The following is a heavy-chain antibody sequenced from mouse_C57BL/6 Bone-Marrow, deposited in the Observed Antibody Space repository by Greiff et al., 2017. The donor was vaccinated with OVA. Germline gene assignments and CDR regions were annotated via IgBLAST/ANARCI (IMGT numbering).Heavy chain of an antibody. V-gene: IGHV14-3*01. CDR1: GFNIKNTY. J-gene: IGHJ2*01. CDR2: IDPANGNT. CDR3: AKSFITTVVEVDY. Sequence: EVQLQQSVAELVRPGASVKLSCTASGFNIKNTYMHWVKQRPEQGLEWIGRIDPANGNTKYAPKFKGKATITADTSSNTAYLQLSSLTSEDTAIYYCAKSFITTVVEVDYWGQGTTLTVSS. D-gene: IGHD1-1*01.